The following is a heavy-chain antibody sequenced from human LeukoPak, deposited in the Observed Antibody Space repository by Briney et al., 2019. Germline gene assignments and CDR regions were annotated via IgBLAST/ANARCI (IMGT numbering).Heavy chain of an antibody. V-gene: IGHV3-7*01. J-gene: IGHJ4*02. D-gene: IGHD3-22*01. CDR1: GFTFSSYW. CDR3: AKDLYDSSGYYYDY. CDR2: IKQDGSEK. Sequence: GGSLRLSCAASGFTFSSYWMSWVRQAPGKGLEWVANIKQDGSEKYYVDSVKGRFTISRDNAKNSLYLQMNSLRAEDTAVYYCAKDLYDSSGYYYDYWGQGTLVTVSS.